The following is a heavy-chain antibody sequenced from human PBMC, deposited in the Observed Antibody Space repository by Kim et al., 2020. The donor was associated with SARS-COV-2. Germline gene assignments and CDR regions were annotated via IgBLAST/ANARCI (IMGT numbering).Heavy chain of an antibody. V-gene: IGHV7-4-1*02. J-gene: IGHJ6*02. Sequence: ASVKVSCKASGYTFTAVPINWVRQAPGHGLEWMGNINIASGRPKYAQGFTGRFVLSFDTSVTTAFMEISSLKVEDTAIYYFVRGTSSPGMDVWGQWTTVTVSS. CDR2: INIASGRP. CDR3: VRGTSSPGMDV. CDR1: GYTFTAVP.